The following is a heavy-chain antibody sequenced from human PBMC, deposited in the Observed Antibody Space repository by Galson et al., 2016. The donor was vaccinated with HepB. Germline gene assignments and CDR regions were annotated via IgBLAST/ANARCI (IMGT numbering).Heavy chain of an antibody. D-gene: IGHD3-22*01. V-gene: IGHV3-30-3*01. CDR1: GFTFSSFA. CDR3: ARNYYDTVGRFDQ. J-gene: IGHJ4*02. CDR2: ISYDGTNK. Sequence: SLRLSCAGSGFTFSSFAMSWVRQAPGKGLEWVATISYDGTNKYYADSVKGRFTISGDNSKNTLYLQMNSLRVEDTAVYYCARNYYDTVGRFDQWGQGTLVTVSS.